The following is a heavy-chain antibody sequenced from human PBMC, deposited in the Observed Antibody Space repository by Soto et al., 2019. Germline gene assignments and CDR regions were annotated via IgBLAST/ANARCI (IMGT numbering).Heavy chain of an antibody. J-gene: IGHJ6*02. Sequence: SETLSLTCAVSGGSISSSNWWSWVRQPPGKGLEWIGDIYHSGSTNYNPSLKSRVTISVDNSKNQFSLKLISVTAADTAVYYCARDKGATGFDYYYYYGMDVWGQGTTVTVSS. CDR1: GGSISSSNW. CDR2: IYHSGST. D-gene: IGHD3-9*01. CDR3: ARDKGATGFDYYYYYGMDV. V-gene: IGHV4-4*02.